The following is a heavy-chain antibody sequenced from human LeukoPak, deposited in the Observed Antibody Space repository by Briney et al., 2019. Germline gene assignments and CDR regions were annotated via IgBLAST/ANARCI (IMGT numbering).Heavy chain of an antibody. CDR2: INPSGGST. Sequence: GASVKVSCKASGYTLTSYYMHWVRQAPGQGLEWMGIINPSGGSTSYAQKFQGRVTITRDTSASTVYMELTSLTSEDTAMYYCAGGPPSALLYCNGRNCYSGLFDPWGQGTLVTVSS. CDR1: GYTLTSYY. D-gene: IGHD2-15*01. J-gene: IGHJ5*02. CDR3: AGGPPSALLYCNGRNCYSGLFDP. V-gene: IGHV1-46*01.